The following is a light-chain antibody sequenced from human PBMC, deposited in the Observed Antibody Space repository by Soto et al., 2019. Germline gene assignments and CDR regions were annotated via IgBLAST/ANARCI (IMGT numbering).Light chain of an antibody. CDR1: ESVTDY. CDR2: DVS. V-gene: IGKV3-11*01. J-gene: IGKJ1*01. CDR3: QQRSDWPWT. Sequence: EIVLTQYPATLSLSPGERGTLSCRASESVTDYLAWYQQKPGQAPRLLVYDVSYRAAGIPTRFSGGGSGTDFTLTISNVEPEDFAVYYYQQRSDWPWTFGQGTKV.